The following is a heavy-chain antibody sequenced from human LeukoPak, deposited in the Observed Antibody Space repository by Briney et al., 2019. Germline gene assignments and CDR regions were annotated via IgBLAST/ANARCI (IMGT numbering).Heavy chain of an antibody. CDR1: GSTFDDYA. J-gene: IGHJ6*02. Sequence: GGSLRLSCAASGSTFDDYAMHWVRQAPGKGLEWVPGISWNSGSIGYADSVKGRFTISRDNAKNSLYLQMNSLRAEDTALYYCAKDPLDRGVSYYYYGMDVWGQGTTVTVSS. CDR2: ISWNSGSI. CDR3: AKDPLDRGVSYYYYGMDV. D-gene: IGHD3-10*01. V-gene: IGHV3-9*01.